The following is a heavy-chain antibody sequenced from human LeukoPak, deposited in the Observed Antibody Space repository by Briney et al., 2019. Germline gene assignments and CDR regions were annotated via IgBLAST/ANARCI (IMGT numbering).Heavy chain of an antibody. V-gene: IGHV4-34*01. CDR2: INHSGST. J-gene: IGHJ4*02. D-gene: IGHD3-9*01. Sequence: SETLSLTCAVYGGSFSGYYWSWIREPPGKGLEWIGEINHSGSTNYNPSLESRVTISVDTSKNQFSLKLSSVTAADTAVYYCARGRRYFDWLYGDYWGQGTLVTVSS. CDR3: ARGRRYFDWLYGDY. CDR1: GGSFSGYY.